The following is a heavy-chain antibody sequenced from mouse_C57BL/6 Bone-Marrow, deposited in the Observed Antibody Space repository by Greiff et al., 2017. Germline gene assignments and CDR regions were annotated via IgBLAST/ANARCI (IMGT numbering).Heavy chain of an antibody. J-gene: IGHJ2*01. CDR1: GFTFSSYG. V-gene: IGHV5-6*01. Sequence: EVKLVESGGDLVKPGGSLKLSCAASGFTFSSYGMSWVRQTPDKRLEWVATISSGGSYTYYPDSVKGRFTISRDNAKNTLYLQMSSLKSEDTAMYYCASLTGTPFDYWGQGTTRTVSS. CDR2: ISSGGSYT. CDR3: ASLTGTPFDY. D-gene: IGHD4-1*01.